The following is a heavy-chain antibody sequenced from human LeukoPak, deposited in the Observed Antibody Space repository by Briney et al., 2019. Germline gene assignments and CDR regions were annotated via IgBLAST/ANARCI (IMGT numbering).Heavy chain of an antibody. CDR3: ARGDPCGDYIHFDY. J-gene: IGHJ4*02. V-gene: IGHV4-61*01. Sequence: SETLSLTCTVSGGSVSSGSYYWSWIRQPPGKGLEWIGYIYYSGSTNYNPSLKSRVTISVDTSKNQFSLKLSSVTAADTAVYYCARGDPCGDYIHFDYWGQGTLVTVSS. CDR1: GGSVSSGSYY. D-gene: IGHD4-17*01. CDR2: IYYSGST.